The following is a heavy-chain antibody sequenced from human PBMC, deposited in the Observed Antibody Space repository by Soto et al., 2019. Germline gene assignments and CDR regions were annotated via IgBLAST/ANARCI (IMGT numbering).Heavy chain of an antibody. CDR3: AKDYGARYYYDSSGYRGYDY. CDR1: GFTFSSYA. V-gene: IGHV3-23*01. D-gene: IGHD3-22*01. CDR2: ISGSGGST. Sequence: GGSLRLSWAASGFTFSSYAMSWVRQAPGKGLEWVSAISGSGGSTYYADSVKGRFTISRDNSKNTLYLQMNSLRAEDTAVYYCAKDYGARYYYDSSGYRGYDYWGQGTLVTVSS. J-gene: IGHJ4*02.